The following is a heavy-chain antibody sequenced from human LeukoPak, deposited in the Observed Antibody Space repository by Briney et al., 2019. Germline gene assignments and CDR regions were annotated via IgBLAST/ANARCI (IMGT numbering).Heavy chain of an antibody. V-gene: IGHV4-59*01. CDR2: IYYSGST. D-gene: IGHD2-21*02. J-gene: IGHJ6*02. Sequence: SETLSLTCTVSGGSISNYYWSWIRQPPGKGLEWIGYIYYSGSTNYNPSLKSRVTISVDTSKNQFSLKLSSVTAADTAVYYCARDPGWGGDSYYYYYYGMDVWGQGTTVTVSS. CDR1: GGSISNYY. CDR3: ARDPGWGGDSYYYYYYGMDV.